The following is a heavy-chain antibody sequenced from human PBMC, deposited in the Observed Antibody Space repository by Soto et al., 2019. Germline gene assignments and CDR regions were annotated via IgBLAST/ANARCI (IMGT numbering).Heavy chain of an antibody. Sequence: GGSLRLSCAASGFTFSSYGMHWVRQAPGKGLEWVAVISYDGSNKYYADSVKGRFTISRDNSKNTLYLQMNSLRAEDTAVYYCAKAPPRQYSGYERLPYYYYYYMDVWGKGTTVTVSS. V-gene: IGHV3-30*18. CDR1: GFTFSSYG. J-gene: IGHJ6*03. CDR3: AKAPPRQYSGYERLPYYYYYYMDV. CDR2: ISYDGSNK. D-gene: IGHD5-12*01.